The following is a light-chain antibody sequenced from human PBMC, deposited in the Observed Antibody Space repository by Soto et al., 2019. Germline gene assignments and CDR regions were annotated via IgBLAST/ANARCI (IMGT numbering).Light chain of an antibody. CDR1: SSNIGAGYD. Sequence: QSVLTQPPSVSGAPGQRVTISCAGSSSNIGAGYDVHWYQHLTGTAPKLLMFGTINRPSGVPDRFSGSKSGTSASLAITGLQAEDEADYYCQTYDGSLSGLVFGGGTKVTVL. J-gene: IGLJ2*01. V-gene: IGLV1-40*01. CDR2: GTI. CDR3: QTYDGSLSGLV.